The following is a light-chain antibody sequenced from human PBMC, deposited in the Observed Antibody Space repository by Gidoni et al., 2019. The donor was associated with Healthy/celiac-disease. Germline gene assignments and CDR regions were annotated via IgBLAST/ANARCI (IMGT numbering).Light chain of an antibody. V-gene: IGKV1-9*01. J-gene: IGKJ2*01. CDR3: QQLNSYPRYT. Sequence: DIQLTQSPSFLSASVGDRVTITCRASQGISSYLAWYQQKPGKAPKLLIYAASTLQSGVPSRFSGSGSGTEFILTISSLQPEDFATYYCQQLNSYPRYTFGQGTKLEIK. CDR1: QGISSY. CDR2: AAS.